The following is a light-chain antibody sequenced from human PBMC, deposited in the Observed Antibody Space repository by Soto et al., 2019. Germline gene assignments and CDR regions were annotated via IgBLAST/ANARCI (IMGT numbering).Light chain of an antibody. CDR3: QQYYDWPRT. CDR1: QSIYSD. Sequence: EIVMTQSLATLSVSPGERATLSCRASQSIYSDLAWYQHKPGQAPRLLIYGASTRATGIPARFSGSGSGTRLSITISSLQSEDFAVYYCQQYYDWPRTFGQGTKLEIK. J-gene: IGKJ2*01. CDR2: GAS. V-gene: IGKV3-15*01.